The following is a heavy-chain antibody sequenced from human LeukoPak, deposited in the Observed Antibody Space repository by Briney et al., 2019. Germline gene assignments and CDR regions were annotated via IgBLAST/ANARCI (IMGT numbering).Heavy chain of an antibody. CDR1: RFTFSSYS. J-gene: IGHJ3*02. D-gene: IGHD2-21*02. CDR2: ISSSSSYI. Sequence: GGSLRLSCAASRFTFSSYSMNWVRQAPGKGLEWVSSISSSSSYIYYADSVKGRFTISRDNAKNSLYLQMNSLRAEDTAVYYCARDRRAYCGGDCLDAFDIWGQGTMVTVSS. V-gene: IGHV3-21*01. CDR3: ARDRRAYCGGDCLDAFDI.